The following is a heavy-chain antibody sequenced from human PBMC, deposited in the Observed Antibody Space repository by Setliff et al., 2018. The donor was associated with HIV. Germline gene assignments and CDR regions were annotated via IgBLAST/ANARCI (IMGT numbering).Heavy chain of an antibody. J-gene: IGHJ4*02. CDR3: ARVAWYYSFWSGLGDAFDI. V-gene: IGHV1-18*01. D-gene: IGHD3-3*01. CDR1: GYTLTSYG. Sequence: ASVKVSCKASGYTLTSYGISWVRQAPGQGLEWMGWISAYSGNTNYAQKLQGRVTMTTDTSTSTAYMELRSLRSDDTAVYYCARVAWYYSFWSGLGDAFDIWGRGTLVTVSS. CDR2: ISAYSGNT.